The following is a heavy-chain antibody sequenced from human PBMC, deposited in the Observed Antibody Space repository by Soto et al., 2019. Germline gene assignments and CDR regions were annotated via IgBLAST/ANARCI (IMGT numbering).Heavy chain of an antibody. J-gene: IGHJ4*02. CDR2: ISGSGGST. V-gene: IGHV3-23*01. D-gene: IGHD6-13*01. CDR3: AKVERGSSWYPVDY. CDR1: GFTFTSYA. Sequence: GGSLRLSCAASGFTFTSYAMHWVRQAPGKGLEWVSAISGSGGSTYYADSVKGRFTISRDNSKNTLYLQMNSLRAEDTAVYYCAKVERGSSWYPVDYWGQGTLVTVSS.